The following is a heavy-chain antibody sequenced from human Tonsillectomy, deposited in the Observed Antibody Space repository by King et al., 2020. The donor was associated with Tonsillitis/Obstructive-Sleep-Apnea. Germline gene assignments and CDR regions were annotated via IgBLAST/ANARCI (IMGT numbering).Heavy chain of an antibody. Sequence: VQLVESGGGVVQPGRSLRLSCAASGFTFSGYGMHWVRQAPGKGLEWVAVIWYDGTNKYYADSVKGRFTISRDNSKNTLYLQMNSLRAEDTAVYYCARERYYYDSSGQRTWFDPWGQGTLVTVSS. CDR2: IWYDGTNK. CDR1: GFTFSGYG. J-gene: IGHJ5*02. CDR3: ARERYYYDSSGQRTWFDP. D-gene: IGHD3-22*01. V-gene: IGHV3-33*01.